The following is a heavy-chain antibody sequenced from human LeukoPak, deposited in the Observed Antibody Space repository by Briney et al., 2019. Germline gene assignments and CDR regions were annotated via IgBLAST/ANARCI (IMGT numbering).Heavy chain of an antibody. CDR3: TRQGVFDY. V-gene: IGHV3-66*04. CDR1: GITVSTNY. CDR2: IYSTDKT. Sequence: GGSLRLSCAASGITVSTNYMNWVRQAPGKGLEWVSVIYSTDKTNYADSVQGRFTISRDPSKNTVYLQMNSLRGEDTAVYYCTRQGVFDYWGQGTLVTVSS. J-gene: IGHJ4*02.